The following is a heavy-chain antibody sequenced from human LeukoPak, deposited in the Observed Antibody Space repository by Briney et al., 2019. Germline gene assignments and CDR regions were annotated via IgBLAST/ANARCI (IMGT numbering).Heavy chain of an antibody. J-gene: IGHJ4*02. CDR3: AKGVYSGYDFIVY. D-gene: IGHD5-12*01. CDR2: ISGSGGST. CDR1: GFTFSSYA. Sequence: PGGSARPSCAASGFTFSSYAMSWVRQAPGKGLEWVSAISGSGGSTYYADSVKGRFTISRDNSKNTLYLQMNSLRAEDTAVYYCAKGVYSGYDFIVYSGQGPLVTVSS. V-gene: IGHV3-23*01.